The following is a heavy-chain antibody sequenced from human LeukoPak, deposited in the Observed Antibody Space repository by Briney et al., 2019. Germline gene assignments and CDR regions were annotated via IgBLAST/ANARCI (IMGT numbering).Heavy chain of an antibody. V-gene: IGHV3-74*01. J-gene: IGHJ5*02. CDR3: ARENFDP. CDR1: GFTFNNYW. Sequence: GVSLRLSCAASGFTFNNYWMHWVRQAPGKGLLWVSRINTDGSSTSYADSVKGRFTITRDNAKNMVYLQMNSLRGEDTAVYYCARENFDPWGQGTQVTVSS. CDR2: INTDGSST.